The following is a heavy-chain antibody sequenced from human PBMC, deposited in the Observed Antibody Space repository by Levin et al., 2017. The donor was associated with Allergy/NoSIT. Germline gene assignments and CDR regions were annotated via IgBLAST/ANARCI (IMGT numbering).Heavy chain of an antibody. J-gene: IGHJ5*02. CDR3: ARTPSRSWFEP. CDR2: ISSSGSTI. CDR1: GLTFSDYY. Sequence: GGSLRLSCAASGLTFSDYYMSWIRQAPGKGLEWVSYISSSGSTIYYADSVKGRFTISRDNAKNSLYLQMNSLRAEDTAVYYCARTPSRSWFEPWGQGTLVTVSS. V-gene: IGHV3-11*01. D-gene: IGHD2-2*01.